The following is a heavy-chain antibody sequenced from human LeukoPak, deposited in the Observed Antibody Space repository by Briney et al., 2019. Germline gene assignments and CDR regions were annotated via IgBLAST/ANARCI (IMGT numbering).Heavy chain of an antibody. Sequence: PSETLSLTCTVSGGSISSYYWSWIRQPPGKGLEWIGYIYYSGSTNYNPSLKSRVTISVDTSKNQFSLKLSSVTAADTAVYYCARATYGGNPGGFDPWGQGTLVTVSS. CDR3: ARATYGGNPGGFDP. CDR2: IYYSGST. V-gene: IGHV4-59*01. J-gene: IGHJ5*02. CDR1: GGSISSYY. D-gene: IGHD4-23*01.